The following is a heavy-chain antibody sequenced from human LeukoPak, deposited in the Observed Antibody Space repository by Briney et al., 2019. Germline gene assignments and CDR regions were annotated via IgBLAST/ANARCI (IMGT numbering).Heavy chain of an antibody. CDR3: ARGVRYYDILTGPRPPYYYYGMDV. CDR1: GGTFSSYA. V-gene: IGHV1-69*06. Sequence: GASVKVSCKASGGTFSSYAISWVRQAPGQGLEWMGGVIPIFGTANYAQKFQGRVTITADKSTSTACMELSSLRSEDTAVYYCARGVRYYDILTGPRPPYYYYGMDVWGKGTTVTVSS. D-gene: IGHD3-9*01. CDR2: VIPIFGTA. J-gene: IGHJ6*04.